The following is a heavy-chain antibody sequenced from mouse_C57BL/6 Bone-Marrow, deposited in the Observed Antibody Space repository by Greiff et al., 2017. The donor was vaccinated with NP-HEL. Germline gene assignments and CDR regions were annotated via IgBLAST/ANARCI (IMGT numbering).Heavy chain of an antibody. D-gene: IGHD1-1*01. J-gene: IGHJ2*01. CDR1: GFTFSSYA. V-gene: IGHV5-4*03. CDR3: ARSYYGSRKGYFDY. Sequence: EVMLVESGGGLVKPGGSLKLSCAASGFTFSSYAMSWVRQTPEKRLEWVATISDGGSYTYYPDNVKGRFTISRDNAKNNLYLQMSHLKSEDTAMYYCARSYYGSRKGYFDYWGQGTTLTVSS. CDR2: ISDGGSYT.